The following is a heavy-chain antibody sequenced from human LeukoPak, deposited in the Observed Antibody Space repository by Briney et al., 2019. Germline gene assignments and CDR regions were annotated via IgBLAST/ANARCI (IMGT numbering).Heavy chain of an antibody. D-gene: IGHD4-17*01. J-gene: IGHJ4*02. CDR1: GYSFTSYC. CDR3: ARSGYREYGDSGVDY. CDR2: IYPDDSDT. V-gene: IGHV5-51*01. Sequence: GESLKISCKGSGYSFTSYCIGWVRQMPGKGLEWMGIIYPDDSDTRYSPSFQGQVTISADKSISIAYLQWSSLKASDTAMYYCARSGYREYGDSGVDYWGQGTLVTVCS.